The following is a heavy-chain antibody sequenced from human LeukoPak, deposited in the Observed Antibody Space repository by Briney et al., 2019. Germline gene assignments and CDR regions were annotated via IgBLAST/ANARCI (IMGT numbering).Heavy chain of an antibody. CDR2: MYDSENT. CDR1: GGSFSGSLYY. V-gene: IGHV4-39*07. Sequence: SETLSLTCTVSGGSFSGSLYYWGWIRQPPGKGLEWIGSMYDSENTYYNPSLKSRVTMSVDTSKNQFSLKLSSVTAADTAVYYCARTAWFGELNYWGQGTLVTVSS. CDR3: ARTAWFGELNY. D-gene: IGHD3-10*01. J-gene: IGHJ4*02.